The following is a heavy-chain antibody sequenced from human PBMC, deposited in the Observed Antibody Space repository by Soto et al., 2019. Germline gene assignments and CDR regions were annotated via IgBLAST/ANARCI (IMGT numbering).Heavy chain of an antibody. J-gene: IGHJ4*02. CDR3: ARVSHSYGPTAFDY. Sequence: PGGSLRLSCAASGFTFSSYGMHWVRRAPGKGLEWVAVIWYDGSNKYYADSVKGRFTISRDNSKNTLYLQMNSLRAEDTAVYYCARVSHSYGPTAFDYWGQGTLVTVSS. V-gene: IGHV3-33*01. CDR2: IWYDGSNK. D-gene: IGHD5-18*01. CDR1: GFTFSSYG.